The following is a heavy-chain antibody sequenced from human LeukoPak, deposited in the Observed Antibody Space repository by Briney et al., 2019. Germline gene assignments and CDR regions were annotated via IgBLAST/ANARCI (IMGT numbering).Heavy chain of an antibody. CDR3: ARQLEMAIIADYFDY. D-gene: IGHD5-24*01. CDR2: IFYSGSS. J-gene: IGHJ4*02. V-gene: IGHV4-39*01. Sequence: PSETLSLTCTVSGDSISSSWYYWGWIRQPPGKGLEWIGSIFYSGSSYYNPSLKSRVTISIDTSKNQFSLKLSSVTAADTAVYYCARQLEMAIIADYFDYWGQGTPVTVSS. CDR1: GDSISSSWYY.